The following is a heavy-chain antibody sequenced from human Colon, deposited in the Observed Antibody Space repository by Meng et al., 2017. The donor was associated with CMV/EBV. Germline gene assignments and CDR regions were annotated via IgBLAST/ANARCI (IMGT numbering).Heavy chain of an antibody. CDR1: GYTFIDYD. J-gene: IGHJ5*02. V-gene: IGHV1-8*03. D-gene: IGHD4-17*01. CDR3: ARGLSYGRRFDP. CDR2: MNPKSGHT. Sequence: SCKTSGYTFIDYDINWLRQATGKGLEWMGWMNPKSGHTNYVQKFQGRITFTRNTSINTAYMDLGSLTSEDTAVYYCARGLSYGRRFDPWGQGALVTVSS.